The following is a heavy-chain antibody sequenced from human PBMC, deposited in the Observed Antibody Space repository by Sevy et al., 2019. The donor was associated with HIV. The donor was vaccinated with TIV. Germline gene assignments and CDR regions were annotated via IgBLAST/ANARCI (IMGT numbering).Heavy chain of an antibody. CDR1: GFTFSSYW. CDR3: ARGRWGDYKDY. CDR2: IKSDGSIT. V-gene: IGHV3-74*01. J-gene: IGHJ4*02. D-gene: IGHD4-17*01. Sequence: GSLRLSCAASGFTFSSYWMHWVRQAPGKGLFWVSRIKSDGSITNYADSVKGRFTISRDNAKNTLYLQMNSLRAEDTALYYCARGRWGDYKDYWGQGTVVTVSS.